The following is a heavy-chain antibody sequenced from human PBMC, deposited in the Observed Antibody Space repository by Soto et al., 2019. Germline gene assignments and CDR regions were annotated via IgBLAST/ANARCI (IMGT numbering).Heavy chain of an antibody. CDR2: IKQSGSET. V-gene: IGHV3-7*03. J-gene: IGHJ4*02. Sequence: EVQLVESGGGLVQPGGSLRLSCAASGFTFSSYWMTWVRQAPGKGLEWVANIKQSGSETYYVDPVKGQFTISRDDAKNSLYLQMNTLRAEDTAVYYCARGYNIDYWGQGTLVTVSS. CDR1: GFTFSSYW. CDR3: ARGYNIDY. D-gene: IGHD5-18*01.